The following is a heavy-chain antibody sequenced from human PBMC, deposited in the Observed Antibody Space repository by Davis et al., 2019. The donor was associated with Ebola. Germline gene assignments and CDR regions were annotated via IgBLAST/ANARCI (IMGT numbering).Heavy chain of an antibody. V-gene: IGHV3-23*01. CDR2: ISGSGATI. Sequence: GGSLRLSCAASGFVFSRYAMSWVRQAPGKGLEWVSTISGSGATIHYADSVKGRFTISRDNSKKTLYLEMNSLRAEDTAVYFCASLWDWTVLPIIDYWGQGILVTVSS. J-gene: IGHJ4*02. CDR3: ASLWDWTVLPIIDY. CDR1: GFVFSRYA. D-gene: IGHD3/OR15-3a*01.